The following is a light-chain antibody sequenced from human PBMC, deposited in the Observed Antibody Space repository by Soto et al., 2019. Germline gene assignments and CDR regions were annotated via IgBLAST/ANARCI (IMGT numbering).Light chain of an antibody. Sequence: EIVLTQSPGTLSLSPGERATLSCRASQSVSSNLAWYQQRPGQGPRLLIYGASTRATGIPARFSGSGSGTEFTLTISSLQSEDFAVYYCQQYIYWPRTFGQGTKVDIK. J-gene: IGKJ1*01. CDR2: GAS. V-gene: IGKV3-15*01. CDR1: QSVSSN. CDR3: QQYIYWPRT.